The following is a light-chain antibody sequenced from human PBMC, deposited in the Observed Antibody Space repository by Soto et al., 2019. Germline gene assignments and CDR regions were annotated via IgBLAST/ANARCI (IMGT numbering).Light chain of an antibody. CDR2: GAT. CDR1: QSVNSGS. Sequence: DIALTQSPGTLSLSPGDRAILSCRASQSVNSGSLAWYQRPGQAPRLPIYGATIRATGIPDKFSGSGSGTDFTLTISRLEPEDFAVYYCQQYGSSVRTFGQGTKVEIK. J-gene: IGKJ1*01. CDR3: QQYGSSVRT. V-gene: IGKV3-20*01.